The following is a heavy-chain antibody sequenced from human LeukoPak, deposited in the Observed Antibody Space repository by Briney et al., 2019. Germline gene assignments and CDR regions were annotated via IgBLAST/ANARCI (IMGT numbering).Heavy chain of an antibody. Sequence: PGGSLRLSCAASGFAFSSYAMHWVRQAPGKGLEWMAVISYDGSNKYYADSVKGRFTISRDNAKNSLYLQMNSLRDEDTAVYCCARLLRALPNSSRDYWGQGTLVTVSS. V-gene: IGHV3-30-3*01. D-gene: IGHD6-13*01. CDR2: ISYDGSNK. CDR1: GFAFSSYA. J-gene: IGHJ4*02. CDR3: ARLLRALPNSSRDY.